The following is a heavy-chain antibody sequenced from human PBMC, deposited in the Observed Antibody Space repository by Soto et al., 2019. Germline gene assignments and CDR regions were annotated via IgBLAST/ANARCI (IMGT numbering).Heavy chain of an antibody. Sequence: SETLSLTCAVYGGSFSGYYWSWIRQPPGKGLEWIGEVNHSGSTNYNPSLKSRVTISVDTSKNQFSLKLSSVTAADTAVYYCAIARCSGGSCYTSGTYYFDYWGQGTLVTVSS. J-gene: IGHJ4*02. CDR1: GGSFSGYY. V-gene: IGHV4-34*01. CDR2: VNHSGST. D-gene: IGHD2-15*01. CDR3: AIARCSGGSCYTSGTYYFDY.